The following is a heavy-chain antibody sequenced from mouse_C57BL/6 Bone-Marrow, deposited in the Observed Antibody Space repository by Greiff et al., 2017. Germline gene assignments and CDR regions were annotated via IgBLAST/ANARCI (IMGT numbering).Heavy chain of an antibody. D-gene: IGHD2-4*01. V-gene: IGHV1-81*01. CDR3: ARHDYEGYFDV. CDR1: GYTFTSYG. CDR2: IYPRSGNT. Sequence: QVQLQQSGAELARPGASVKLSCKASGYTFTSYGISWVKQRTGQGLEWIGEIYPRSGNTYYNEKFKGKATLTADTSSSTAYMQLSSLTSEDSAVYYCARHDYEGYFDVWGTGTTVTVSS. J-gene: IGHJ1*03.